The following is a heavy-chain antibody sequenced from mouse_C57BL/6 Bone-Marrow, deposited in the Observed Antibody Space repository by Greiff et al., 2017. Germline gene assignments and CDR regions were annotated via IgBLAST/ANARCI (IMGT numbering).Heavy chain of an antibody. J-gene: IGHJ1*03. CDR3: ARKVATDYWYFDV. CDR1: GYTFTSYW. D-gene: IGHD1-1*01. Sequence: QVQLKQPGAELVKPGASVKLSCKASGYTFTSYWMHWVKQRPGRGLEWIGRIDPNSGGTKYNEKFKSKATLTVDKPSSTAYMQLSSLTSEDSAVYYCARKVATDYWYFDVWGTGTTVTVSS. V-gene: IGHV1-72*01. CDR2: IDPNSGGT.